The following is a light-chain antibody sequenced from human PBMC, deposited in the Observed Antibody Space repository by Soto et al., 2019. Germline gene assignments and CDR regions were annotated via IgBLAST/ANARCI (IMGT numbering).Light chain of an antibody. CDR3: QQSYSTLSIS. CDR1: ESISRH. V-gene: IGKV1-39*01. Sequence: DIQMTQSPSSLSASVGARVTITCRASESISRHLNWYQQKPGKAPNLLIYAASTLQNGVPSRFSGSGSGTDFTLTISSLQPEDFATYYCQQSYSTLSISFGQGTRLEIK. CDR2: AAS. J-gene: IGKJ5*01.